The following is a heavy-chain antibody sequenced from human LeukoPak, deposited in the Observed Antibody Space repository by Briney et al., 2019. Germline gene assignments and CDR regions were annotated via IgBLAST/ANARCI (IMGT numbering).Heavy chain of an antibody. Sequence: GRSLRLSCAASGFTFSSYSMNWVRQAPGKGLEWVGFIRSKAYGGTTEYAASVKGRFTISRDDSKSIAYLQMNSLKTEDTAVYYCKGQLIRFDPWGQGTLVTVSS. CDR2: IRSKAYGGTT. D-gene: IGHD2-2*01. V-gene: IGHV3-49*04. J-gene: IGHJ5*02. CDR1: GFTFSSYS. CDR3: KGQLIRFDP.